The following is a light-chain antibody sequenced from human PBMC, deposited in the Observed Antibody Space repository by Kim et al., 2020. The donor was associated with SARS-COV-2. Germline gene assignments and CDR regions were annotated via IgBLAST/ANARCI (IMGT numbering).Light chain of an antibody. V-gene: IGLV2-23*02. CDR1: SSDVGSYNL. Sequence: QSALTQPASVSGSPGQSITISCTGTSSDVGSYNLVSWYQQHPGKAPKLMIYEVSKRPSGVSNRFSGSKSGNTASLTISGLQAEDEADYYCCAYAGSGIVVFGGGTQLTVL. CDR2: EVS. J-gene: IGLJ2*01. CDR3: CAYAGSGIVV.